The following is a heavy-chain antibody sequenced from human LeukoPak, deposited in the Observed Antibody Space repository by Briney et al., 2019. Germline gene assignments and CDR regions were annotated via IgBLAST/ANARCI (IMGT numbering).Heavy chain of an antibody. Sequence: SETLSLTCTVSGGSVSSYYWSWIRQPPGKGLEWIGYIYYSGSTNYNPSLKSRVTISVDTSKNQFSLKLSSATAADTAVYHCARDNWNYGSSMDVWGQGTTVTVSS. V-gene: IGHV4-59*02. CDR3: ARDNWNYGSSMDV. CDR1: GGSVSSYY. J-gene: IGHJ6*02. D-gene: IGHD1-7*01. CDR2: IYYSGST.